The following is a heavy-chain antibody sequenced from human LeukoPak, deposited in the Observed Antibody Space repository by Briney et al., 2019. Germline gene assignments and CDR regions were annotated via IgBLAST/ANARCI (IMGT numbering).Heavy chain of an antibody. V-gene: IGHV1-69*05. CDR3: ATSTELTTGLNWFDP. CDR2: IIPIFGTA. Sequence: GASVKVSCKASGYSFTSHAISWVRQAPGQGLEWMGGIIPIFGTANYAQKFQGRVTITTDESTSTAYMELSSLRSEDTAVYYCATSTELTTGLNWFDPWGQGTLVTVSS. CDR1: GYSFTSHA. D-gene: IGHD4-11*01. J-gene: IGHJ5*02.